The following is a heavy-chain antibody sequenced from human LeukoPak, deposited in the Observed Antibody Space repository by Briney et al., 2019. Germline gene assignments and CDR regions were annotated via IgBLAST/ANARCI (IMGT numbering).Heavy chain of an antibody. J-gene: IGHJ3*02. V-gene: IGHV4-34*01. CDR3: ARGKYVSPKAFDI. Sequence: SETLSLTCAVYGGSFSGYYWSWIRQPPGKGLEWIGEINHSGSTNYNPSLKSRVTISVDTSKNQFSLKLSSVAAADTAVYYCARGKYVSPKAFDIWGQGTMVTVSS. CDR2: INHSGST. CDR1: GGSFSGYY. D-gene: IGHD2-8*01.